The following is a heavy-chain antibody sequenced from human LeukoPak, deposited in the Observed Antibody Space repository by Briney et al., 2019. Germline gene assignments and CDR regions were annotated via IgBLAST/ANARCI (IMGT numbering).Heavy chain of an antibody. V-gene: IGHV4-34*01. CDR3: ARRLRGYSYGYMGYYFDY. CDR2: INHSGST. D-gene: IGHD5-18*01. CDR1: GFTFSSYA. Sequence: GSLRLSCAASGFTFSSYAMSWIRQPPGKGLEWIGEINHSGSTNYNPSLKSRVTISVDTSKNQFSLKLSSVTAADTAVYYCARRLRGYSYGYMGYYFDYWGQGTLVTVSS. J-gene: IGHJ4*02.